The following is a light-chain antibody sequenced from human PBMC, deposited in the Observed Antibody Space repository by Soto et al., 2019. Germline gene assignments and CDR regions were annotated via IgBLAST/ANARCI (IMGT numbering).Light chain of an antibody. CDR2: DAS. Sequence: EIVLTQSPATLSLSPGERATLSCRASQSVSSYLAWYQQKPGQAPTLLIYDASNRATGIPARFSGSGSGTDFTLTISSLEPEDFAVYYCQQRSNWPVTFGQGTNVEIK. CDR1: QSVSSY. CDR3: QQRSNWPVT. J-gene: IGKJ1*01. V-gene: IGKV3-11*01.